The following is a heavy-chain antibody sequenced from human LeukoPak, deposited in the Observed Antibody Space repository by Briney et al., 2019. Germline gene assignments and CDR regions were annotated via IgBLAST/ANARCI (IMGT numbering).Heavy chain of an antibody. CDR2: ISYDGSNK. J-gene: IGHJ4*02. D-gene: IGHD3-10*01. V-gene: IGHV3-30*04. CDR3: ALGEADEGVFDY. Sequence: PGGSLRLSCAASGFTFSSYAMHWVRQAPGKGLEWVAVISYDGSNKYYADSVKGRFTISRDNSKNTLYLQMNSLRAEDTAVYYCALGEADEGVFDYWGQGTLVTVSS. CDR1: GFTFSSYA.